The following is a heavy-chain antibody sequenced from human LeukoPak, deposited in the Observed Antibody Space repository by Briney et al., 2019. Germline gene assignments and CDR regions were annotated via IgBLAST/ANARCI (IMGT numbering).Heavy chain of an antibody. CDR3: AIDIRNGAGFDH. V-gene: IGHV6-1*01. CDR2: TYYRTRWYN. D-gene: IGHD1-1*01. CDR1: GDIITGNSIV. J-gene: IGHJ4*02. Sequence: SQTLSLTCAISGDIITGNSIVWNWNRQSPSIGFEWLGSTYYRTRWYNDYAMSVKSRITINPDTSKNQFSLHLKSVTPDDTAIYFCAIDIRNGAGFDHWGQGTLVTVSS.